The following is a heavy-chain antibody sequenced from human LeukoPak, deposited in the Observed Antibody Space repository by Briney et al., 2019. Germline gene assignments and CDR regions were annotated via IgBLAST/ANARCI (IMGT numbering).Heavy chain of an antibody. CDR3: AKDSLNGWPQRGWFDC. J-gene: IGHJ4*02. CDR2: ISWNGNSI. Sequence: GRSLRLSCAASGFTFDDYAMHWVRQAPGKGLEWVSHISWNGNSIGYADSVKGRFTISRDNAKNSLYLQMNNLRLEDTAFYYCAKDSLNGWPQRGWFDCWGQGTLVTVSS. CDR1: GFTFDDYA. D-gene: IGHD6-19*01. V-gene: IGHV3-9*01.